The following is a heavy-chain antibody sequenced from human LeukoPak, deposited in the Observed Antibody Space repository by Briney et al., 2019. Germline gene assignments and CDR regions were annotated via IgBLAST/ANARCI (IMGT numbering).Heavy chain of an antibody. Sequence: PSETLSLTCAVYGGSFSGYYWSWIRQPPGKGLEWIGEINHSGSTNYNPSLKSRVTISVDTSKNQFSLKLSSVTAADTAVYYCARGICRSTSCYFLNWFDPWGQGTLVTVSS. CDR2: INHSGST. CDR1: GGSFSGYY. V-gene: IGHV4-34*01. D-gene: IGHD2-2*01. CDR3: ARGICRSTSCYFLNWFDP. J-gene: IGHJ5*02.